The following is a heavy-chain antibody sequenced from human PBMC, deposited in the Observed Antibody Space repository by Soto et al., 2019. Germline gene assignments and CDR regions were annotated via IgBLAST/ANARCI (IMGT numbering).Heavy chain of an antibody. J-gene: IGHJ6*02. CDR3: AREWVRGVIINSYYYYGMDV. CDR1: GGTFSSYA. V-gene: IGHV1-69*01. Sequence: QVQLVQSGAEVKKPGSSVKVSCKASGGTFSSYAISWVRQAPGQGREWMGGIIPIFGTANYAQKLQGRVTITADESTSTAYMELSSLRSEDTAVYYCAREWVRGVIINSYYYYGMDVWGQGTTVTVSS. D-gene: IGHD3-10*01. CDR2: IIPIFGTA.